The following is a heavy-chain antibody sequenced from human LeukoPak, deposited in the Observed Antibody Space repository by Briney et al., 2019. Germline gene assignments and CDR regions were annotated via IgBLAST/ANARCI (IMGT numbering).Heavy chain of an antibody. J-gene: IGHJ4*02. Sequence: PSETLSLTCTVSGGSISSSSYYWGWIRQPPGNGLEWIGSIYYSGSTYYNPSLKSRVTISVDTSKNQFSLKLSSVTAADTAVYYCARRRFVTVAGMIDYWGQGTLVTVSS. CDR2: IYYSGST. CDR1: GGSISSSSYY. D-gene: IGHD6-19*01. V-gene: IGHV4-39*01. CDR3: ARRRFVTVAGMIDY.